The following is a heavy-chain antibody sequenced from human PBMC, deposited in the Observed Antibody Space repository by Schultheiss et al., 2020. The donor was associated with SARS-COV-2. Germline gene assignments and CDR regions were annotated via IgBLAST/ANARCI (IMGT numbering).Heavy chain of an antibody. CDR2: IYYSGST. V-gene: IGHV4-59*08. Sequence: SETLSLTCAVYGGSFSGYYWSWIRQPPGKGLEWIGYIYYSGSTNYNPSLKSRVTISVDTSKNQFSLKLSSVTAADTAVYYCARLWHYYDSSGYYSEWGQGTLVTVSS. J-gene: IGHJ4*02. CDR1: GGSFSGYY. CDR3: ARLWHYYDSSGYYSE. D-gene: IGHD3-22*01.